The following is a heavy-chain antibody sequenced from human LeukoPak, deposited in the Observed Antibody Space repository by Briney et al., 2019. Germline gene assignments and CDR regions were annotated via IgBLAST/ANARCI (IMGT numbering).Heavy chain of an antibody. CDR2: IYYSGST. V-gene: IGHV4-39*01. D-gene: IGHD6-13*01. CDR3: AKGDSSSWYMDNWFDP. CDR1: GGSLSSSSSY. Sequence: SETLSLTCTVSGGSLSSSSSYWGWIRQPPGKGLEWIGSIYYSGSTYYNPSLKSRVTISVDTSKNQFSLKLSSVTAADTAVYYCAKGDSSSWYMDNWFDPWGQGTLVTVSS. J-gene: IGHJ5*02.